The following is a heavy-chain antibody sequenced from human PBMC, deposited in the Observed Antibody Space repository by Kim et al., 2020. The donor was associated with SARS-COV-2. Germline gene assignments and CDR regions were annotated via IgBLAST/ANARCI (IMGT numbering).Heavy chain of an antibody. V-gene: IGHV3-48*03. CDR3: TCNVDILITTLDY. J-gene: IGHJ4*02. D-gene: IGHD3-16*01. CDR1: GFTFSSYE. Sequence: VGSLRLSCAASGFTFSSYEMHWVRQAPGKGLEWLSSISGSASAIYYVDSVKGRFTMSRDISKNSLYMQMNNLRVEDTAVYYCTCNVDILITTLDYWGQGTLVTVSS. CDR2: ISGSASAI.